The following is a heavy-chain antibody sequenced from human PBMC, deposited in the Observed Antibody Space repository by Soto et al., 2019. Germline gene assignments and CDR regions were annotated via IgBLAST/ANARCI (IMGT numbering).Heavy chain of an antibody. J-gene: IGHJ4*02. V-gene: IGHV4-61*01. CDR1: GGSVSSGSYY. D-gene: IGHD3-10*01. Sequence: SETLSLTCTVSGGSVSSGSYYWSWIRQPPGKGLEWIGYIYYSGSTNYNPSLKSRVTISVDTSKNQFSLKLSSVTAADTAVYYCATFRRFEDYWGQGTLVTVSS. CDR2: IYYSGST. CDR3: ATFRRFEDY.